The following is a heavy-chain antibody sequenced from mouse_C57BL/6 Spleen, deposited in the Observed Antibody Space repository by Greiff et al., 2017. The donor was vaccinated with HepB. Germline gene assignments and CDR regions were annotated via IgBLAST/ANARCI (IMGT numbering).Heavy chain of an antibody. CDR1: GFTFSSYG. CDR2: ISSGGSYT. V-gene: IGHV5-6*01. Sequence: EVKLMESGGDLVKPGGSLKLSCAASGFTFSSYGMSWVRQTPDKRLEWVATISSGGSYTYYPDSVKGRFTISRDNAKNTLYLQMSSLKSEDTAMYYCARHRDDPAWFAYWGQGTLVTVSA. CDR3: ARHRDDPAWFAY. J-gene: IGHJ3*01. D-gene: IGHD3-3*01.